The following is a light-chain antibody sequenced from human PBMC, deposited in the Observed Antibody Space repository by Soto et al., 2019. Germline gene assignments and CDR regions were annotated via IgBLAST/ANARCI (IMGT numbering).Light chain of an antibody. J-gene: IGKJ1*01. CDR1: ETISTW. Sequence: DTQMTQSPSTLSASVGDRVTITCRASETISTWLAWYQQKPGQAPKLLIYSSSFLESGVPSRFSGSGSGTEFTLPISSLQPDDFATYYCLQHNDYSWTFGQGTKVQIK. CDR2: SSS. V-gene: IGKV1-5*01. CDR3: LQHNDYSWT.